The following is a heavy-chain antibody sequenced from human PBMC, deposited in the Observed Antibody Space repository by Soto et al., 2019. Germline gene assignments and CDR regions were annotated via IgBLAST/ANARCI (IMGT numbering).Heavy chain of an antibody. CDR1: GFTFSSYS. J-gene: IGHJ4*02. CDR3: ARVPSPSSGWYGY. D-gene: IGHD6-19*01. CDR2: ISSSSSYI. V-gene: IGHV3-21*01. Sequence: PGGSLRLSCAASGFTFSSYSMNWVRQAPGKGLEWVSSISSSSSYIYYADSVKGRFTISRDNAKNSLYLQMNSLRAEDTAVYYCARVPSPSSGWYGYWGQGTLVTVSS.